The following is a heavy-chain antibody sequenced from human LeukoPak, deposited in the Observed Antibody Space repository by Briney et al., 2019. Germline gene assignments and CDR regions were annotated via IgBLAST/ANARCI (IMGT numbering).Heavy chain of an antibody. CDR1: VYTFTSYG. V-gene: IGHV1-18*01. CDR2: ISAYNGNT. J-gene: IGHJ6*02. CDR3: ARAISSRYGMDV. D-gene: IGHD6-13*01. Sequence: ASVKVSCKASVYTFTSYGISWVRQAPGQGLAWMGWISAYNGNTNYAQKLQGRVTMITETSTSTAYMELRSLRSDDTTVYYCARAISSRYGMDVWGQGTTVTVSS.